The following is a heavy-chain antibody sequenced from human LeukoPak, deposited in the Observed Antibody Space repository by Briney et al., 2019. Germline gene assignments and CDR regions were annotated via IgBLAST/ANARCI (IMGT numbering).Heavy chain of an antibody. CDR1: GFTFSTYS. J-gene: IGHJ3*02. CDR2: IDSDTPTI. V-gene: IGHV3-48*04. Sequence: GGSLRLSCAASGFTFSTYSMNWVRQAPGKGLEWLSYIDSDTPTIYYADSVKGRFTISRDNAKNSLYLQMNSLRAEDTALYYCAKDFHRLGEFDAFDIWGQGTMVTVSS. CDR3: AKDFHRLGEFDAFDI. D-gene: IGHD3-16*01.